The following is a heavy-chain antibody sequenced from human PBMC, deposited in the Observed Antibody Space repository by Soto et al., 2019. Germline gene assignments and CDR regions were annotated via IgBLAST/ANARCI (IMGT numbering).Heavy chain of an antibody. CDR2: ISGNSGSI. V-gene: IGHV3-9*01. CDR1: GLACGDWS. Sequence: SLRLSCAAAGLACGDWSMPWDRKTPGKGLEWVSGISGNSGSIGYADSVKGRFTISRDNAKNSLYLQMNSLRAEDTALYYCAKDTDGYNVMYYFGYWGQGTLVTVSS. D-gene: IGHD5-12*01. CDR3: AKDTDGYNVMYYFGY. J-gene: IGHJ4*02.